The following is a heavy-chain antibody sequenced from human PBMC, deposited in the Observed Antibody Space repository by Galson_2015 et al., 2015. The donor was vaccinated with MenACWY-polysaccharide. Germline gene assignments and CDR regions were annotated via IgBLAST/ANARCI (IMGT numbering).Heavy chain of an antibody. CDR3: ARSPGGYSSGGQIDS. J-gene: IGHJ4*02. V-gene: IGHV4-59*01. CDR1: GGSLTAYY. Sequence: LSLTCSVSGGSLTAYYWAWIRQPPGKGLEWIGCIYYSGSTKYSPSLNSRVTIPVDTSNNQFSLKLSSVTAADTAVYYCARSPGGYSSGGQIDSWGQGSLVTVSS. CDR2: IYYSGST. D-gene: IGHD5-18*01.